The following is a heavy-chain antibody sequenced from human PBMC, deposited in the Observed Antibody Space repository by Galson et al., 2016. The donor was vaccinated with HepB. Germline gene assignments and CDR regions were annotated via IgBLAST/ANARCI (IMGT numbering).Heavy chain of an antibody. D-gene: IGHD6-13*01. CDR3: ARTTSSSWYRKWYYFDY. V-gene: IGHV1-69*06. J-gene: IGHJ4*02. Sequence: SVKVSCKASGGTFSSYAISWVRQAPGQGLEWMGGIIPIFGTANYAQKFQGRVTITADKSTSTACMELSSLRSEDTAVYYCARTTSSSWYRKWYYFDYWGQGTLVTVSS. CDR2: IIPIFGTA. CDR1: GGTFSSYA.